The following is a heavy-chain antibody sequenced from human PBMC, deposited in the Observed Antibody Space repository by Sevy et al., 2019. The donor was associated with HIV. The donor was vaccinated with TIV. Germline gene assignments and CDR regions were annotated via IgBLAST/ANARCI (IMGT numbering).Heavy chain of an antibody. CDR3: ASGVDTSSAWYGDYFQH. D-gene: IGHD6-19*01. Sequence: GGSLRLSCAASGFTFRSYAMHWVRQAPGKGLEWVAVISFDGSTKFYADSVKGRFTISRDNSKNTLSLQMNSLRPEDTALYYCASGVDTSSAWYGDYFQHWGQGTLVTVSS. J-gene: IGHJ1*01. CDR2: ISFDGSTK. CDR1: GFTFRSYA. V-gene: IGHV3-30-3*01.